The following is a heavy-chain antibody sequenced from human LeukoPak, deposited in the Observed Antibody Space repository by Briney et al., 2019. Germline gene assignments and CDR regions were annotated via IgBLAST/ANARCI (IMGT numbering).Heavy chain of an antibody. V-gene: IGHV3-30-3*01. CDR2: ISYDGSNK. J-gene: IGHJ5*02. CDR3: ARDGSSYDILTGYYEVNWFDP. D-gene: IGHD3-9*01. CDR1: GFTFSSYA. Sequence: GRSLRLSCAASGFTFSSYAMPWVRQAPGKGLEWVAVISYDGSNKYYADSVKGRFTISRDNSKNTLYLQMNSLRAEDTAVYYCARDGSSYDILTGYYEVNWFDPWGQGTLVTVSS.